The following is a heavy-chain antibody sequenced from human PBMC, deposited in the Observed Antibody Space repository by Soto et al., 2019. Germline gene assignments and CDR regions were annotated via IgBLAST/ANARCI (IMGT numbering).Heavy chain of an antibody. CDR3: ARGGDVDYYHGIDV. CDR1: VYTFTSYG. Sequence: QVQLVQSGGEGKKPGASVKLSCTASVYTFTSYGISWVRQAPGQGLEWMGWIRADNGKTNYAQNVQGRVTMTPDTSTRPAYMDRRSLRSDATAVYYCARGGDVDYYHGIDVWGQGTTGNVS. D-gene: IGHD5-12*01. CDR2: IRADNGKT. J-gene: IGHJ6*02. V-gene: IGHV1-18*01.